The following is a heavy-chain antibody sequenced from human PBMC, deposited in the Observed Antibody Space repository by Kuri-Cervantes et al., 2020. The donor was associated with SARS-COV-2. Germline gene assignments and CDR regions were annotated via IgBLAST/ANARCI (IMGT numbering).Heavy chain of an antibody. D-gene: IGHD3-16*01. V-gene: IGHV3-11*04. CDR3: ARDMGAIILVRRDWFDP. CDR2: ISSNSRTI. J-gene: IGHJ5*02. CDR1: GSSFSEYY. Sequence: GESLTLSCAPSGSSFSEYYMNWIRQAPGKGLEWVSQISSNSRTIYYAESVKGRFTISRDNAKDSLYLKLNGLRVEDTAVYYCARDMGAIILVRRDWFDPWGPGTLVTVSS.